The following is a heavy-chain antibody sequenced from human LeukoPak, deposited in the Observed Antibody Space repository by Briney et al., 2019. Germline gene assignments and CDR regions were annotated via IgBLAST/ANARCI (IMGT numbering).Heavy chain of an antibody. J-gene: IGHJ4*02. V-gene: IGHV4-59*01. CDR1: GGSISSYY. CDR2: IYYSGST. CDR3: ARIEDYGGNSVNY. D-gene: IGHD4-23*01. Sequence: TPSETPSLTCTVSGGSISSYYWSWIRQPPGKGLEWIGYIYYSGSTNYNPPLKSRVTISVDTSKNQFSLKLSSVTAADTAVYYCARIEDYGGNSVNYWGQGTLVTVSS.